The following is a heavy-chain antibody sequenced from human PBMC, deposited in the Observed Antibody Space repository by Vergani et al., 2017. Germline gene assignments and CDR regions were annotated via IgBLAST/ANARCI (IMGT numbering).Heavy chain of an antibody. CDR3: ATKSCGTPGCQIGYFRE. D-gene: IGHD1-1*01. V-gene: IGHV3-30*03. J-gene: IGHJ1*01. CDR1: GFTSSYYG. CDR2: ISYDGTQK. Sequence: QVHLVESGGGVVQPGRSLRLSCVVSGFTSSYYGMHWVRQAPGKGLEWVAVISYDGTQKYYADSVKGRFTISRDNYKSTLYLQMNSLRIEDTAVYYCATKSCGTPGCQIGYFREWGQGTLVTVSS.